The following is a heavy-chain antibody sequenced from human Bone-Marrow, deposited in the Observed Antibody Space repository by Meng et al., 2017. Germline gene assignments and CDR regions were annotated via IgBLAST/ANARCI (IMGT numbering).Heavy chain of an antibody. CDR3: ARAYYYYDSSGYSSTPSY. CDR2: INTDGSTI. D-gene: IGHD3-22*01. Sequence: GESLKISCAASGFTFSDYWMNWVRHAPGEGLLWVSQINTDGSTIRYADSVKGRFTISRDNVKNTLYLQMNSLRAEDTAVYYCARAYYYYDSSGYSSTPSYWGQGTLVTVSS. V-gene: IGHV3-74*01. J-gene: IGHJ4*02. CDR1: GFTFSDYW.